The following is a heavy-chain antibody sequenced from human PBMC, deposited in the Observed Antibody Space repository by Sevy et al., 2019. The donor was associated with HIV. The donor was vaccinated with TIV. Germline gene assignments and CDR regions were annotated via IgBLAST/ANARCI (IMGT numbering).Heavy chain of an antibody. CDR1: GFSFNTYA. V-gene: IGHV3-23*01. CDR3: AKTLGAIASPFDY. Sequence: GGSLRLSCAASGFSFNTYAMTWVRQAPGKGLEWVSVISNSGDRTYYADSGKCRFTISRDNSKNTLYLQMISLRAEDTAVYYCAKTLGAIASPFDYRGQGTLVTVSS. D-gene: IGHD2-21*01. CDR2: ISNSGDRT. J-gene: IGHJ4*02.